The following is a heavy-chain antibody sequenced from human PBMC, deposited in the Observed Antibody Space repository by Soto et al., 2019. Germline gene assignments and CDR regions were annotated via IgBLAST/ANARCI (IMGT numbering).Heavy chain of an antibody. J-gene: IGHJ4*02. CDR1: GYTFTSYG. D-gene: IGHD2-21*02. V-gene: IGHV1-18*01. CDR3: ARDFGSDLSAPGAVFDY. CDR2: ISPYNDNT. Sequence: GASVKVSFKTSGYTFTSYGLSWVRQAPGQGLEWVGWISPYNDNTRYAHKLQGRVTMTTDTSTRTAYMELWSLRSDDTAFYYCARDFGSDLSAPGAVFDYWGQGTQVTVSS.